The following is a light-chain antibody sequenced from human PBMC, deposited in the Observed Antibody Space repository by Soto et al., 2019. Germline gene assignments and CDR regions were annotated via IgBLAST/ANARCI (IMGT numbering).Light chain of an antibody. Sequence: DIQMTQSPSALSASIGDRATITCRASQSISIWLAWYQQKPGKAPKLLIYAASSLESGVPSRFSGSGSGTEFTLTISSLQPDDFATYYCHHYNTYSTFGQGTRVDVK. CDR2: AAS. CDR1: QSISIW. J-gene: IGKJ1*01. V-gene: IGKV1-5*03. CDR3: HHYNTYST.